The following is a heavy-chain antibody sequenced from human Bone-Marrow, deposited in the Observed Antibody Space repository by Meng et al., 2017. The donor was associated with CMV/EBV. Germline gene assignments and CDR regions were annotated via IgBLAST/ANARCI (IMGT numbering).Heavy chain of an antibody. D-gene: IGHD3-22*01. CDR2: TYYRSKWYN. V-gene: IGHV6-1*01. CDR1: GDSVSSNSAA. Sequence: SQTLSLTCAISGDSVSSNSAAWNWIRQSPSRGLEWLGRTYYRSKWYNDYAVSVKSRITINPDTSKNQFSLQLNSVTPEDTAVYYCAREWGFNYYDCSGYYLSDAFDIWGQGTMVTVSS. J-gene: IGHJ3*02. CDR3: AREWGFNYYDCSGYYLSDAFDI.